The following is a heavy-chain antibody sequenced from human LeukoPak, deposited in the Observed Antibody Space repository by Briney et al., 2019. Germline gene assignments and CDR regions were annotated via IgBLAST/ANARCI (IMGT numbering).Heavy chain of an antibody. CDR3: ARSGQGYFDWLSYYYYYYMDV. J-gene: IGHJ6*03. CDR2: IYYSGST. CDR1: GGSISSYY. Sequence: SETLSLTCTVSGGSISSYYWGWIRQPPGKGLEWIGSIYYSGSTYYNPSLKSRVTISVDTSKNQFSLKLSSVTAADTAVYYCARSGQGYFDWLSYYYYYYMDVWGKGTTVTVSS. V-gene: IGHV4-39*07. D-gene: IGHD3-9*01.